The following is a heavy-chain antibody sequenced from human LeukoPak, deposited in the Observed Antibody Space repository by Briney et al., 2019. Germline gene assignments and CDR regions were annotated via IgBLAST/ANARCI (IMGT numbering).Heavy chain of an antibody. CDR1: GGSISSYY. J-gene: IGHJ4*02. CDR2: IYYSGST. Sequence: SETLSLTCTVSGGSISSYYWSWIRQPPGKGLEWIGYIYYSGSTNYNPSLKSRVTISVDTSKNQFSLKLSSVTAADTAVYYCARHVILFTSWQIFDYWGQGTLVTVSS. D-gene: IGHD2-2*01. V-gene: IGHV4-59*01. CDR3: ARHVILFTSWQIFDY.